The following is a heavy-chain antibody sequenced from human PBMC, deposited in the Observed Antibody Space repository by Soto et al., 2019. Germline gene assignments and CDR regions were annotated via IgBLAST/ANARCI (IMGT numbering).Heavy chain of an antibody. CDR2: INPKSGGT. CDR1: GYTFTGYY. V-gene: IGHV1-2*02. J-gene: IGHJ5*02. D-gene: IGHD6-19*01. CDR3: ARDPDGRRGWYHWFDP. Sequence: ASVKVSCKASGYTFTGYYIHWVRQAPGQGLEWLGWINPKSGGTHYAQKFQGRVTTTRDTSISTAYMELSSLISDDTAVYYCARDPDGRRGWYHWFDPWGRGTLFTDSS.